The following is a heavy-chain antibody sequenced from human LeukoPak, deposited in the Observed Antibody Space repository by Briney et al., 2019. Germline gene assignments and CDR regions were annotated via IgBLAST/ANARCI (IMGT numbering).Heavy chain of an antibody. CDR2: IYVDGST. Sequence: GGSLRLSCAASGFTVSSNYMNWVRQAPGKGLEWVSGIYVDGSTYYADSVKGRLTVSRDNSKNTLYLQMNSLRADDTAIYYCAKDRGSGWSFDYWGQGTLVTVSS. D-gene: IGHD6-19*01. CDR1: GFTVSSNY. J-gene: IGHJ4*02. V-gene: IGHV3-53*01. CDR3: AKDRGSGWSFDY.